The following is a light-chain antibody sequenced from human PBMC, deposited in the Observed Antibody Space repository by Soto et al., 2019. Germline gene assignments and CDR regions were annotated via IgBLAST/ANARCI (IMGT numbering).Light chain of an antibody. CDR3: QEYNNWRPIT. CDR2: GAS. Sequence: IVMTQFPATLSVSPGERATLSCRASQSISDKLAWYQQKPGQAPRLLIYGASTRATGVPVRFSGSGSGTEFTLTITSLQTEDFAVYYCQEYNNWRPITFGGGTKVDIK. J-gene: IGKJ4*01. V-gene: IGKV3-15*01. CDR1: QSISDK.